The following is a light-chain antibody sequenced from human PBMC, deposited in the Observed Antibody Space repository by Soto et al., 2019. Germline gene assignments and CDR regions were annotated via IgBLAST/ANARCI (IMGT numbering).Light chain of an antibody. J-gene: IGKJ1*01. CDR1: QSVTTF. Sequence: EIVLTQSPATLSLSPGERATLSCRASQSVTTFLAWYQQKPGQAPRLLISDASDRATGIPARFSGSGSGTDFTLTISSLESEDFAVYYCQQRSNWPWTFGQGTKAEI. CDR3: QQRSNWPWT. V-gene: IGKV3-11*01. CDR2: DAS.